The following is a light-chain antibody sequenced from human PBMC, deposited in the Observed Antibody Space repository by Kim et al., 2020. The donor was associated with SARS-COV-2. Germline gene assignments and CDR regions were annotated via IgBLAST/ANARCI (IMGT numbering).Light chain of an antibody. CDR3: QVWDSSSAGV. CDR2: KDS. Sequence: VAPGETARITCWGDNMGSKCVCWYQQKPGQAPVLVIYKDSERPSGIPERLSGSNSGNTATLTISGTEAMDEADYYCQVWDSSSAGVFGGGTKLTVL. V-gene: IGLV3-21*04. CDR1: NMGSKC. J-gene: IGLJ2*01.